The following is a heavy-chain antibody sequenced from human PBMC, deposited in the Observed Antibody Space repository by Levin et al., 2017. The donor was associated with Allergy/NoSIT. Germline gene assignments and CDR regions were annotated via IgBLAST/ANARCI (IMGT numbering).Heavy chain of an antibody. CDR3: ARDLEGGGNPLFY. Sequence: SPTLSLTCTVSGDSFSNSYYYWGWIRQPPGKGLEWIGTTSYSGNTYSNPSLKSRVTISVDTSKNQFSLRLSSVTAADTAVYYCARDLEGGGNPLFYWGQGTLVTVSS. V-gene: IGHV4-39*07. CDR1: GDSFSNSYYY. J-gene: IGHJ4*02. D-gene: IGHD2-15*01. CDR2: TSYSGNT.